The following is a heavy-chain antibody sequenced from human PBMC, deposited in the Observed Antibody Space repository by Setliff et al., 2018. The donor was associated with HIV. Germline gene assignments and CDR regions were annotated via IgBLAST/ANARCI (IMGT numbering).Heavy chain of an antibody. D-gene: IGHD3-9*01. V-gene: IGHV5-51*01. CDR1: GYSFTSYW. CDR3: ASGRKKNYDLFTGYYRILGVDFDY. CDR2: ISPDDSDS. Sequence: GESLKISCKGSGYSFTSYWIGWVRQMPGKGLEWMGIISPDDSDSRYSPSFQGQVTISADKSISTAYPQWSSLKASDTAMYYCASGRKKNYDLFTGYYRILGVDFDYWGQGTLVTVS. J-gene: IGHJ4*02.